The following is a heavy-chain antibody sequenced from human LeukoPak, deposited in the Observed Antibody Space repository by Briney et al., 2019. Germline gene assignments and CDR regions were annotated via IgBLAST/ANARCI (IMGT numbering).Heavy chain of an antibody. Sequence: GGSLRLSCAASGFTFSSYATNWVRQAPGKGLEWVSAISTRGGTTYYADSVKGRFTISRDDSKNTLYLQMNSLRVEDTAVHYCAKDRWVGATISHYFDYWGQGTLVTVSS. V-gene: IGHV3-23*01. CDR2: ISTRGGTT. CDR3: AKDRWVGATISHYFDY. D-gene: IGHD1-26*01. J-gene: IGHJ4*02. CDR1: GFTFSSYA.